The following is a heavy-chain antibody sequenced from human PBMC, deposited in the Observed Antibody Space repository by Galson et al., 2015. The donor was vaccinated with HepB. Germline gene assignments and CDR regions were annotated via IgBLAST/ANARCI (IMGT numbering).Heavy chain of an antibody. CDR1: GFTFSSYA. CDR2: ISYDGSNK. J-gene: IGHJ4*02. D-gene: IGHD3-10*01. Sequence: SLRLSCAASGFTFSSYAMHWVRQAPGKGLEWVAVISYDGSNKYYADSVKGRFTISRDNSKNTLYLQMNSLRAEDTAVYYCGGNYGSGSDEIPLGYWGQGTLVTVSS. CDR3: GGNYGSGSDEIPLGY. V-gene: IGHV3-30-3*01.